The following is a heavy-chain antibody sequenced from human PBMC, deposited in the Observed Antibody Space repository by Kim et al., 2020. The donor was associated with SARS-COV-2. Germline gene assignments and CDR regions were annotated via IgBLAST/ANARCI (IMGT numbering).Heavy chain of an antibody. Sequence: SETLSLTCAVSGVSISTNYHYWGWLRQPPGQEWEWTGSVYNSRTYYYNPSLKSRVTISGDTYKTQFSLNMRSVTAAAAAEYCRDCDGGGTQAYYFDEWG. CDR1: GVSISTNYHY. CDR2: VYNSRTY. CDR3: DCDGGGTQAYYFDE. V-gene: IGHV4-39*07. D-gene: IGHD2-21*02. J-gene: IGHJ4*01.